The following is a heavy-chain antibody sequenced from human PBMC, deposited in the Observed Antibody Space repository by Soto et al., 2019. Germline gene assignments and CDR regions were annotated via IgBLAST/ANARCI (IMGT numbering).Heavy chain of an antibody. CDR2: FSATSENT. CDR3: AKARDQQWVRLPFDY. Sequence: VQLLESGGGLVQPGGSLRLSCVGSGFFFSSYTMTWVRQAPGKGLEWVSSFSATSENTYYADSARGRFTISRDSSKNTLFLQMNSLTAEDTAMYYCAKARDQQWVRLPFDYWGQGILVIVSS. D-gene: IGHD6-19*01. CDR1: GFFFSSYT. J-gene: IGHJ4*02. V-gene: IGHV3-23*01.